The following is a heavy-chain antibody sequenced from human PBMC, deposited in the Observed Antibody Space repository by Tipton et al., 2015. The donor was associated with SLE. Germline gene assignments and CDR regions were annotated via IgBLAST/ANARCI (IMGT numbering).Heavy chain of an antibody. J-gene: IGHJ2*01. D-gene: IGHD3-22*01. CDR2: IYYSGST. CDR1: GGSISSYY. CDR3: TRHRVYYDSGRSFDL. V-gene: IGHV4-59*08. Sequence: TLSLTCTVSGGSISSYYWSWIRQPPGKGLEWIGYIYYSGSTNYNPSLKSRVTISVDTSKNQFSLKLSSVTAADTAVYYCTRHRVYYDSGRSFDLWGRGTLVTVSS.